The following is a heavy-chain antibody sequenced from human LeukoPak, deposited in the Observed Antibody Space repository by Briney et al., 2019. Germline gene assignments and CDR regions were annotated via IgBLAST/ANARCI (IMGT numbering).Heavy chain of an antibody. D-gene: IGHD6-19*01. J-gene: IGHJ6*03. CDR1: DGSISSYY. Sequence: SETLSLTCTVSDGSISSYYWSWIRQPPGKGLEWIGYIYYSGSTNYNPSLKSRVTISVDTSKNQFSLKLSSVTAADTAVYYCARDENSSGWYIPGYYYMDVWGKGTTVTVSS. V-gene: IGHV4-59*01. CDR3: ARDENSSGWYIPGYYYMDV. CDR2: IYYSGST.